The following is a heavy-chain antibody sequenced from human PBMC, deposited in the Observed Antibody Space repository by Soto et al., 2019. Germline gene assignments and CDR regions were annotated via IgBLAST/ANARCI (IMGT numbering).Heavy chain of an antibody. D-gene: IGHD3-10*01. CDR3: ASKFGELLADAFDI. Sequence: PSETLSLTCTVSNASISSRKWWTWVRQTPGKGLEWNGEIYHSGNINHNPTLKRRVTISVDKSNNKFTLKITSVTAADTAVYYCASKFGELLADAFDIWGQGTVVT. CDR2: IYHSGNI. V-gene: IGHV4-4*02. CDR1: NASISSRKW. J-gene: IGHJ3*02.